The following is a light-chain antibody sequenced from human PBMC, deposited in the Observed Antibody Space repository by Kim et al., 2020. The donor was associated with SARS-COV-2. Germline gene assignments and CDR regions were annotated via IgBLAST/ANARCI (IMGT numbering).Light chain of an antibody. CDR2: YDS. V-gene: IGLV3-21*04. CDR1: NIGSKS. CDR3: QVWDSSSDHPV. J-gene: IGLJ3*02. Sequence: GKTVRITCGGNNIGSKSVHWYQQKPGQAPVLLIYYDSDRPSGIPERFSGSNSGNTATLTISRVEAGDEADYYCQVWDSSSDHPVFGGGTQLTVL.